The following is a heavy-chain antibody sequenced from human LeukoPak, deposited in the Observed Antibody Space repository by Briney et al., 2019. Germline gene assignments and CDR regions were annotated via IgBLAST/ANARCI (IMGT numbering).Heavy chain of an antibody. D-gene: IGHD3-16*02. CDR2: ISGSGGST. J-gene: IGHJ4*02. CDR1: GFTFSSYA. Sequence: PGGSLRLSCAASGFTFSSYAMSWVRQAPGKGLEWVSAISGSGGSTYYADSVKGRFTISRDNSKNTLYLQMNSLRAEDTAVHYCAKVRGYVWGSYRHHFDYWGQGTLVTVSS. CDR3: AKVRGYVWGSYRHHFDY. V-gene: IGHV3-23*01.